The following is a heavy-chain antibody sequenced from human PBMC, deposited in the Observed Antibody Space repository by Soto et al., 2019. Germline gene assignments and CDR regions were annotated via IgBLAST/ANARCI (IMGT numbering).Heavy chain of an antibody. V-gene: IGHV4-30-4*08. D-gene: IGHD2-2*01. CDR1: GGSISSGGYY. Sequence: SETLSLTCTVSGGSISSGGYYWSWIRQPPGKGLEWIGYIYYSGSTYYNPSLKSRVTISVDTSKNQFSLKLSSVTAADTAVYYCASVVLVPAAIDYWGQGTLVTVSS. CDR3: ASVVLVPAAIDY. CDR2: IYYSGST. J-gene: IGHJ4*02.